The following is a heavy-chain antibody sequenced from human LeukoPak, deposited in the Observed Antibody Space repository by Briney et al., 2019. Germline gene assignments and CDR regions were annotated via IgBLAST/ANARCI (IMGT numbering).Heavy chain of an antibody. D-gene: IGHD3-3*01. CDR2: IYYSGST. J-gene: IGHJ6*03. CDR1: GGPISSSY. CDR3: GGGGEIYIFGSVYYANYYYNYKRAV. V-gene: IGHV4-59*01. Sequence: PSETLSLTCTVSGGPISSSYWSWIRQPPGKGLEWIGFIYYSGSTNYNPSLKSRVTISVDTSKNQFSLKLSSVTAADTAVYYCGGGGEIYIFGSVYYANYYYNYKRAVGDKGTTVPV.